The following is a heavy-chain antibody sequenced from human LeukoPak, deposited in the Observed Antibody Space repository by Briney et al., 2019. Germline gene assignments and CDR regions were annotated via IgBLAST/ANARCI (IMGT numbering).Heavy chain of an antibody. D-gene: IGHD5-18*01. CDR2: ISGSGGST. CDR1: GFTFSNSA. J-gene: IGHJ4*02. V-gene: IGHV3-23*01. CDR3: AKRIQSAMATGY. Sequence: GGSLRLSCAASGFTFSNSALSWVRQAPGKGMEWVSDISGSGGSTYYADSVKGRFTISRDNSKNTLYLQMNSLRAEDTAVYYCAKRIQSAMATGYWGQGTLVTVSS.